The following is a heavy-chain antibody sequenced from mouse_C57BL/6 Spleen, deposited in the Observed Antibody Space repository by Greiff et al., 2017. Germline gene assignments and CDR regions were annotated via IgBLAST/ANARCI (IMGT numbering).Heavy chain of an antibody. CDR3: ARNYGSRSFDY. J-gene: IGHJ2*01. CDR1: GYSITSGYY. CDR2: ISYDGSN. D-gene: IGHD1-1*01. Sequence: DVKLQESGPGLVKPSQSLSLTCSVTGYSITSGYYWNWIRQFPGNKLEWMGYISYDGSNNYNPSLKNRISITRDTSKNQFFLKLNSVTTEDTATYYCARNYGSRSFDYWGQGTTLTVSS. V-gene: IGHV3-6*01.